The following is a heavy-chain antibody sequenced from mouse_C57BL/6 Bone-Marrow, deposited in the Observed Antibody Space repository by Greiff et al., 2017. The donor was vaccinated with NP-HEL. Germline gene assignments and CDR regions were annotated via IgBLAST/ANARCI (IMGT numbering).Heavy chain of an antibody. CDR1: GYTFTSYW. Sequence: VQLQQPGAELVRPGSSVKLSCKASGYTFTSYWMHWVKQRPIQGLEWIGNIDPSDSETHYNQKFKDKATLTVDKSSSTAYMQLSSLTAEDSAVYYCARGGWLLPSWFAYWGQGTLVTVSA. CDR3: ARGGWLLPSWFAY. V-gene: IGHV1-52*01. D-gene: IGHD2-3*01. CDR2: IDPSDSET. J-gene: IGHJ3*01.